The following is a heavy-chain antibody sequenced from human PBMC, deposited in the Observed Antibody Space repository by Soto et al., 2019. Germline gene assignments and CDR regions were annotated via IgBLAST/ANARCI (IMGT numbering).Heavy chain of an antibody. CDR3: AKSGNYDAFDI. J-gene: IGHJ3*02. V-gene: IGHV6-1*01. CDR1: GDSVSANSAT. Sequence: PXXTLSLTCAISGDSVSANSATLNWLRQSPSRGLEWLGRTFTKSKWYNEYGVSVKSRITINPDTSKNQFSLHLNPVTSEDTAVYYCAKSGNYDAFDIWGHGTMVTVSS. D-gene: IGHD1-26*01. CDR2: TFTKSKWYN.